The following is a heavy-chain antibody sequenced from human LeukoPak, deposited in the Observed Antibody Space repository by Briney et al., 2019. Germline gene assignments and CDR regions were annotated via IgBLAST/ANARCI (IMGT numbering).Heavy chain of an antibody. CDR3: ARDELNSGYDLGYWFDP. CDR2: IYHSGST. J-gene: IGHJ5*02. D-gene: IGHD5-12*01. V-gene: IGHV4-30-2*01. CDR1: GGSISSGGYS. Sequence: SETLSLTCAVSGGSISSGGYSWSWIRPPPGKGLEWIVYIYHSGSTYYNPSLKSRVTISVDRSKNQFSLKLSSVTAADTAGYYCARDELNSGYDLGYWFDPWGQGTLVTVSS.